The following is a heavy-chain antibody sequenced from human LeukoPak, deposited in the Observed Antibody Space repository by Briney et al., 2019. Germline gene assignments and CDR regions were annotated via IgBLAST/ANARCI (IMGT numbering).Heavy chain of an antibody. D-gene: IGHD4-11*01. CDR1: GGTFSSYA. Sequence: ASVTVSCKASGGTFSSYAISWVRQAPGQGLEWMGGIIPIFGTANYAQKFQGRVTITADESTSTAYMELSSLRSEDTAVYYCAREPYSNYLDYWGQGTLVTVSS. CDR2: IIPIFGTA. CDR3: AREPYSNYLDY. J-gene: IGHJ4*02. V-gene: IGHV1-69*01.